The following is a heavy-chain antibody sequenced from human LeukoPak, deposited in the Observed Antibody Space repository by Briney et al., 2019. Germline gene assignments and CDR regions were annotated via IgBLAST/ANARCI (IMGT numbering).Heavy chain of an antibody. Sequence: GGSLRLSCAASGFTFSSYSMNWVRQAPGKGLGWVSYISSSSSTIYYADSVKGRFTISRDNAKNSLYLQMNSLRAEDTAVYYCARPGPHYRMGYWGQGTLVTVSS. CDR1: GFTFSSYS. V-gene: IGHV3-48*01. CDR3: ARPGPHYRMGY. D-gene: IGHD4-11*01. J-gene: IGHJ4*02. CDR2: ISSSSSTI.